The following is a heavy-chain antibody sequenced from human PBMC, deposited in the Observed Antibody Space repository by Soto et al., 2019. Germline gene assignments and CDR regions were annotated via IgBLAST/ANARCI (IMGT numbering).Heavy chain of an antibody. CDR2: IYYSGST. V-gene: IGHV4-59*01. CDR1: GGSISSYY. D-gene: IGHD6-13*01. J-gene: IGHJ5*02. CDR3: ARGITPGIAAAATWFDP. Sequence: SETLSLTCTVSGGSISSYYWSWILQPPGKGLEWIGYIYYSGSTNYNPPLKSRVTISVDTSKNQFSLKLSSVTAADTAVYYCARGITPGIAAAATWFDPWGQGTLVTVSS.